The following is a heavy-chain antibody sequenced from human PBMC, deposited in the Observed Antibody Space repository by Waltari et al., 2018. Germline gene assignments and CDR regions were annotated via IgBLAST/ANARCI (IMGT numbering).Heavy chain of an antibody. CDR2: IRYDGSNK. CDR3: AKDGVRVEGMGY. V-gene: IGHV3-30*02. Sequence: QVQLVESGGGVVQPGGSLRLSCAASGFTFSSYGTHWVRQAPGKGLEWVAFIRYDGSNKYYADSVKGRFTISRDNSKNTLYLQMNSLRAEDTAVYYCAKDGVRVEGMGYWGQGTLVTVSS. D-gene: IGHD3-10*01. CDR1: GFTFSSYG. J-gene: IGHJ4*02.